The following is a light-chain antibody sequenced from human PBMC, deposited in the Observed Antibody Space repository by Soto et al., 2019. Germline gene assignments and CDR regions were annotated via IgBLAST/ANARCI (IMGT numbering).Light chain of an antibody. CDR2: DVG. J-gene: IGLJ2*01. Sequence: QSALTQPASVSGSPGQSITISCTGTSSDIGDYKYVSWYKQHPGKAPKLMIYDVGNRPSGVSNRFSGSKSGNTASLTISGLQAEDEADYYCSSYTDSSFVIFGGGTQLTVL. CDR1: SSDIGDYKY. CDR3: SSYTDSSFVI. V-gene: IGLV2-14*03.